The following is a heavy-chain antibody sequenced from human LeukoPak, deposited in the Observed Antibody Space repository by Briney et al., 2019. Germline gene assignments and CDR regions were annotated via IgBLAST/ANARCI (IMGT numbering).Heavy chain of an antibody. CDR2: IYYSGST. J-gene: IGHJ4*02. D-gene: IGHD3-22*01. CDR3: ARRPYDSSGYYFHYFDY. V-gene: IGHV4-30-4*08. Sequence: SQTLSLTCTVSGGSISSGDYYWSWIRQPPGKGLEWIGYIYYSGSTYYNPSLKSRVTISVDTSKNQFSLKLSSVTAADTAVYHCARRPYDSSGYYFHYFDYWGQGTLVTVSS. CDR1: GGSISSGDYY.